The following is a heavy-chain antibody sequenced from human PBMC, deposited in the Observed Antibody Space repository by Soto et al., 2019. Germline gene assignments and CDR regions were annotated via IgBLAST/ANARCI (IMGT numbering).Heavy chain of an antibody. J-gene: IGHJ4*02. V-gene: IGHV3-48*02. D-gene: IGHD6-19*01. CDR3: ARGSPASQWLPTRYFDY. CDR2: ISGSSESI. Sequence: VGSLGLSCAGSRCTVSGYSMNGIWQAPGQGMEWVSYISGSSESIYYADSVKGRFTISRDNAKNSLYPQMTSLRDDDTAVYYCARGSPASQWLPTRYFDYWGPGTLLTVSS. CDR1: RCTVSGYS.